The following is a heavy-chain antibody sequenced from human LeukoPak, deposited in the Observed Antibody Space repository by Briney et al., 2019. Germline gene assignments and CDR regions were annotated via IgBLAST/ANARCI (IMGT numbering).Heavy chain of an antibody. CDR2: ISGSGGST. D-gene: IGHD6-19*01. CDR3: AKGRGAVAPEYYYYGMDV. CDR1: GFTFSDHY. V-gene: IGHV3-23*01. Sequence: PGGSLRLSCAVSGFTFSDHYMDWVRQAPGKGLEWVSAISGSGGSTYYADSVKGRFTISRDNSKNTLYLQMNSLRAEDTAVYYCAKGRGAVAPEYYYYGMDVWGQGTTVTVSS. J-gene: IGHJ6*02.